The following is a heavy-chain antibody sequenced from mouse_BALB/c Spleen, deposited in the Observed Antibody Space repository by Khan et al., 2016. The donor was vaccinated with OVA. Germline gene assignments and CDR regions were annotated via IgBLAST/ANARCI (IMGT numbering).Heavy chain of an antibody. CDR1: GYSFTDYT. V-gene: IGHV1-18*01. D-gene: IGHD1-3*01. CDR3: ARSGYAGFAY. CDR2: INPYNAVT. J-gene: IGHJ3*01. Sequence: VRLQQSGPELVKPGASMKISCKASGYSFTDYTMNWVKRSHGKNLEWIGLINPYNAVTNYNQTFKGKATLTVDKSSNTAYMELLSLTSEDSAVDYCARSGYAGFAYWGQGTLVTVSA.